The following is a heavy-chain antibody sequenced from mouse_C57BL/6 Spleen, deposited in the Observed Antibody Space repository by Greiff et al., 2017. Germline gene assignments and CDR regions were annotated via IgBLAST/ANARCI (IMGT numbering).Heavy chain of an antibody. CDR2: IDPETGGT. J-gene: IGHJ3*01. D-gene: IGHD1-1*01. CDR3: TISLLLAY. V-gene: IGHV1-15*01. CDR1: GYTFTDYE. Sequence: QVPLQQSGAELVRPGASVTLSCKASGYTFTDYEMHWVKQTPVHGLEWSGAIDPETGGTAYNQKFKGKAILTADKSSSTAYMELRSLTSEDSAVYYCTISLLLAYWGQGTLVTVSA.